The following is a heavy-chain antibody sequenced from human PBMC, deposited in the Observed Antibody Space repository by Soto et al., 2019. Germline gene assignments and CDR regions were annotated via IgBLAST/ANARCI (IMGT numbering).Heavy chain of an antibody. D-gene: IGHD2-2*01. CDR3: ARDRGSKSYYYYGMDV. CDR2: ISYDGSNK. J-gene: IGHJ6*02. CDR1: GFTFSSYA. Sequence: QVQLVESGGGVVQPGRSLRLSCAASGFTFSSYAMHWVRQAPGKGLEWVAVISYDGSNKYYADSVKGRFTISRDNXKIXLYLQMNSLRAEDTAVYYCARDRGSKSYYYYGMDVWGQGTTVTVSS. V-gene: IGHV3-30-3*01.